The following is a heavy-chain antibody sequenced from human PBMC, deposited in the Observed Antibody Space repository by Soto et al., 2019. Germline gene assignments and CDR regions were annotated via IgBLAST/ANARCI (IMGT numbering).Heavy chain of an antibody. CDR3: GKVGDGDYYYYYYMDV. CDR1: GFTFSSYA. V-gene: IGHV3-64D*09. CDR2: ISSNGGST. J-gene: IGHJ6*03. D-gene: IGHD4-17*01. Sequence: GGSLRLSCSASGFTFSSYAMHWVRQAPGKGLEYVSAISSNGGSTYYADSVKGRFTISRDNSKNTLYLQMSSLRAEDNAVYYCGKVGDGDYYYYYYMDVWGKGTTVTVSS.